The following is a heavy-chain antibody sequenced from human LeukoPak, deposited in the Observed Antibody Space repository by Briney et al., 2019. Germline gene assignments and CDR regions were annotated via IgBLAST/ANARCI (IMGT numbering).Heavy chain of an antibody. Sequence: GESLKISCKGSGFSFSSYWIGWVRQMAGKGLEWLGTIYPDDSDTRYSPSFQGQVTISADKSISTAYLQWSSLKASDTAMYFCARHSTGAVRVIDYWGLGTLVTVSS. D-gene: IGHD1-14*01. CDR3: ARHSTGAVRVIDY. V-gene: IGHV5-51*01. J-gene: IGHJ4*02. CDR1: GFSFSSYW. CDR2: IYPDDSDT.